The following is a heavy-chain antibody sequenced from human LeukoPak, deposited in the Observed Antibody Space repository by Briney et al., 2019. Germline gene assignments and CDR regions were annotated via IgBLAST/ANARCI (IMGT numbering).Heavy chain of an antibody. D-gene: IGHD3-10*01. CDR2: MNPNSGNT. CDR1: GYTFTSYD. J-gene: IGHJ4*02. CDR3: ARMWLGSVFGRSEYYYGSGIWN. Sequence: ASVKVSCKASGYTFTSYDINWVRQATGQGLEWMGWMNPNSGNTGYAQKFQGRVTKTRNTSISTAYMELSSLRSEDTAVYYCARMWLGSVFGRSEYYYGSGIWNWGQGTLVTVSS. V-gene: IGHV1-8*01.